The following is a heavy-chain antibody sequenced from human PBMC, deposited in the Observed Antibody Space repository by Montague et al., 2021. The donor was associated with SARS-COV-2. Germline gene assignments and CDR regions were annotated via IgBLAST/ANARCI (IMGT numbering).Heavy chain of an antibody. Sequence: SEALSLTCTVSGGSITGYYWSWLWRSQGKGLEWIAYIYDGGAVNYNHSLASRVTISTDTSKNQLSLKVNSVTVAGTAAYYCVRDHPYGGPRGAYDIWGQGTVVTVSS. CDR3: VRDHPYGGPRGAYDI. V-gene: IGHV4-59*01. CDR1: GGSITGYY. J-gene: IGHJ3*02. D-gene: IGHD4-23*01. CDR2: IYDGGAV.